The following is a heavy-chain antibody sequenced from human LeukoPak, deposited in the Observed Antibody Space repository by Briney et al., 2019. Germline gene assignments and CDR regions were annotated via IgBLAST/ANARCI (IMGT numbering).Heavy chain of an antibody. Sequence: SETLSLTCTVSGGSISSYYWSWIRQPPGKGLEWIGYIYYSGSTNYNPSLKGRVTISEDTSKNQFSLKLSSVTAADTAVYYCARDVSSWLDSWGQGTLVTVSS. V-gene: IGHV4-59*01. CDR3: ARDVSSWLDS. CDR1: GGSISSYY. CDR2: IYYSGST. J-gene: IGHJ4*02. D-gene: IGHD6-13*01.